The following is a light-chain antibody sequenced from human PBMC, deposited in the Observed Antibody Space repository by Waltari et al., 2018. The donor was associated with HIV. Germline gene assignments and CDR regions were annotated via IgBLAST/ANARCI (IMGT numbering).Light chain of an antibody. CDR1: NIGSKR. V-gene: IGLV3-21*01. Sequence: SYVLTQSPSVSLAPGRTARITCGGNNIGSKRVHWDQQKPGQAPVLVIYDDDDRPSGIPQRLSGTPSENRAILTISVVEVGDEADYYCQVWDSNSDQVVFGGGTRLTVL. CDR2: DDD. CDR3: QVWDSNSDQVV. J-gene: IGLJ2*01.